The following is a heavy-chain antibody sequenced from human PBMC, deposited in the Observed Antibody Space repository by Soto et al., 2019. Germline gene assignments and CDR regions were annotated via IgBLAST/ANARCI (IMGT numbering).Heavy chain of an antibody. D-gene: IGHD3-10*01. Sequence: VPLVESGGGLVQSGGSLRLSCAASGFTLSNFWISWVRQAPGKGLEWVANIKQDGSVKYYVDSVKGRFTISRDNAKSSLYLQMNSLRAEDTALYYCARDYYGSGSHDSWGQGTLVTVSS. CDR1: GFTLSNFW. CDR3: ARDYYGSGSHDS. J-gene: IGHJ5*01. CDR2: IKQDGSVK. V-gene: IGHV3-7*03.